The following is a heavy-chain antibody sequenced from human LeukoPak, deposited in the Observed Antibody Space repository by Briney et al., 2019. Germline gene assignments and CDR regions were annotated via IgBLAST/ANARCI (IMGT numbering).Heavy chain of an antibody. J-gene: IGHJ4*02. CDR2: LYSGGNT. CDR1: GFTVITND. V-gene: IGHV3-53*01. CDR3: ARGVEPLAANTLAY. Sequence: AGGSLRLSCAASGFTVITNDMTGVRQAPGKGLEWVSVLYSGGNTKYADSVQGRFTISRDNSKNTLYLEMNSLSPDDTAVYYCARGVEPLAANTLAYWGQGTLVTVSS. D-gene: IGHD1-14*01.